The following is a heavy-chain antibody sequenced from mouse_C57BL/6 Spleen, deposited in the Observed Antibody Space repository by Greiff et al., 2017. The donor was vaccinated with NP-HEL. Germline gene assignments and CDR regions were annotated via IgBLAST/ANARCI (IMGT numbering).Heavy chain of an antibody. CDR2: ISSGGDYI. D-gene: IGHD2-12*01. V-gene: IGHV5-9-1*02. CDR3: TRGGYYSWFAY. J-gene: IGHJ3*01. Sequence: EVKVVDSGEGLVKPGGSLKLSCAASGFTFSSYAMSWVRQTPEKRLEWVAYISSGGDYIYYADTVKGRFPISRDNARNTLYLQMSSLKSEDTAMYYCTRGGYYSWFAYWGQGTLVTVSA. CDR1: GFTFSSYA.